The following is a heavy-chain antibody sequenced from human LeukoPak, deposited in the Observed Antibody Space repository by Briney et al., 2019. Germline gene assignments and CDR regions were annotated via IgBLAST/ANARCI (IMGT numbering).Heavy chain of an antibody. CDR3: ASRGFDWLPIFDY. CDR2: ISYDGSNK. J-gene: IGHJ4*02. V-gene: IGHV3-30-3*01. Sequence: GRSLRLSCAASGFTFSSYAMHWVRQAPGKGLEWVAVISYDGSNKYYADSVKGRFTISRDNSKNTLYLQMNSLRAEDTAVYYCASRGFDWLPIFDYWGQGTLVTVSS. CDR1: GFTFSSYA. D-gene: IGHD3-9*01.